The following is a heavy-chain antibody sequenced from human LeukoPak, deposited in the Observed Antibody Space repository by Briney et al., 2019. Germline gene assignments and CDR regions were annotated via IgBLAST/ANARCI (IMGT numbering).Heavy chain of an antibody. D-gene: IGHD3-10*01. Sequence: GESLTISCKGSGSSFTIYWIGCGRQMPGKSLEWMGIISPGDSDTRYSPSFQGQFTISADQSISTSYLQWSSLKASDTAMYYCARMSVNMVREVPRGAFDIWGQGTMVTVSS. CDR3: ARMSVNMVREVPRGAFDI. CDR1: GSSFTIYW. CDR2: ISPGDSDT. V-gene: IGHV5-51*01. J-gene: IGHJ3*02.